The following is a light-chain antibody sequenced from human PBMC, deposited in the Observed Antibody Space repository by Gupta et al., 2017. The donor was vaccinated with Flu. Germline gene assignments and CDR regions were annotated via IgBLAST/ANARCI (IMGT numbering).Light chain of an antibody. CDR3: QQYDSWPHS. V-gene: IGKV3-15*01. Sequence: PGETVTLSCRASQIVSVNVAWYQQKPGQAPRLLIYGASTRATGVPARFSGRGSGTGFTLTIDSLQSEDFAVYDCQQYDSWPHSFGQGTKVEIK. CDR1: QIVSVN. J-gene: IGKJ2*01. CDR2: GAS.